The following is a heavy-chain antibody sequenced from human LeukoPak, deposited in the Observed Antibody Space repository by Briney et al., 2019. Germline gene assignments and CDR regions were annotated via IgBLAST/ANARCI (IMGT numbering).Heavy chain of an antibody. CDR2: IYYSGST. V-gene: IGHV4-59*01. Sequence: ETLSLTCTVSGGSISSYYWSWIRQPPGKGLEWIGYIYYSGSTNYNPSLKSRVTISVDTSKNQFSLKLSSVTAADTAVYYCARWYGSGSYNWFDPWGQGTLVTVSS. D-gene: IGHD3-10*01. J-gene: IGHJ5*02. CDR3: ARWYGSGSYNWFDP. CDR1: GGSISSYY.